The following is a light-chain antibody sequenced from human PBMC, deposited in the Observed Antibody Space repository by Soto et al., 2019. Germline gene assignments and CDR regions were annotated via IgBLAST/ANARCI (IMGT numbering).Light chain of an antibody. V-gene: IGKV3-15*01. CDR1: QSVSSN. Sequence: EIVMTQSPATLSVSPGERATLSCRASQSVSSNLAWFQQKPGQAPRLLIYGASTRATGIPARFSGSGSGTEFTLTFSSLQSEDFAVYSCQQYNNWPLTFGPGTKVDIK. J-gene: IGKJ3*01. CDR2: GAS. CDR3: QQYNNWPLT.